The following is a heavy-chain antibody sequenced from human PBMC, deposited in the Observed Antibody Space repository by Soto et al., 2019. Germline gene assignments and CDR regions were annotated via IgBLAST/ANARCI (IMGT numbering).Heavy chain of an antibody. CDR2: ISAYNGNT. D-gene: IGHD4-17*01. Sequence: QVQLVQSGAEVKKPGASVKVSCKASGYTFTSYGISWVRQAPGQGLEWMGWISAYNGNTNYAQKLQGRVTMTTDTSTSTAYMELRSLRSDDTAVYYCARERVVTTVTTFRPLDYWGQGTLVTVSS. J-gene: IGHJ4*02. CDR3: ARERVVTTVTTFRPLDY. CDR1: GYTFTSYG. V-gene: IGHV1-18*01.